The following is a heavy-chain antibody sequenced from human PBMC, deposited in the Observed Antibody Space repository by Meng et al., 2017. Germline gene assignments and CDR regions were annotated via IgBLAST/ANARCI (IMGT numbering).Heavy chain of an antibody. CDR2: IYRNDNK. CDR3: AQSWLDSSGYSD. Sequence: SGPTLAKPTHSFTFTCSFSGFSLSTSGVGVGWIRQPPGKALEWLALIYRNDNKRYSPSLKSRLTITKDTSKNQVVLTMTNMDPVDTATYYCAQSWLDSSGYSDWGQGTLVTVSS. D-gene: IGHD3-22*01. V-gene: IGHV2-5*01. CDR1: GFSLSTSGVG. J-gene: IGHJ4*02.